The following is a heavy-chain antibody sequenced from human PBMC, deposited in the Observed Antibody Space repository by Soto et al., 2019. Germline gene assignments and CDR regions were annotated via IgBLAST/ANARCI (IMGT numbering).Heavy chain of an antibody. J-gene: IGHJ4*02. Sequence: GGSLRLSCAASGFTFSSYSMNWVRQAPGKGLEWVSSISSSRSYIYYADSVKGRFTITRDNAKNSLYLQMNILRAEDTAVYYCATLARTTGTTFGGDYWGQGTLVTVSS. CDR1: GFTFSSYS. D-gene: IGHD1-1*01. V-gene: IGHV3-21*01. CDR3: ATLARTTGTTFGGDY. CDR2: ISSSRSYI.